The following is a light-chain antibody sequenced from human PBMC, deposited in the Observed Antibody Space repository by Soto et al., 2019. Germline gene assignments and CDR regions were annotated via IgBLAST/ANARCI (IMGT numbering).Light chain of an antibody. V-gene: IGKV1-5*01. CDR2: DAS. CDR3: QQSYSTPQT. J-gene: IGKJ2*01. Sequence: DIQMTQSPSTLSASVGDRVTITCRASQSISTWLAWYQQKPGKVPKLLIYDASSLESGVPSRFSGSGSGTEFTLTISSLRPEDFATYYCQQSYSTPQTFGQGTKLEIK. CDR1: QSISTW.